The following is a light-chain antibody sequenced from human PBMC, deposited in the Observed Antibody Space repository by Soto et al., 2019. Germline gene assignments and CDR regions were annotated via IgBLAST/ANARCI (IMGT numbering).Light chain of an antibody. CDR2: GAS. CDR1: QSVSSTY. Sequence: EIVLTQSPGTLSLSPGERATLSCRASQSVSSTYVAWYQQKSGQAPRLLIYGASSRATGIPDRFSGSGSGTDFTLTISRLEPEDFAVYYCQQYRSWPRTFGQGTKVDIK. CDR3: QQYRSWPRT. V-gene: IGKV3-20*01. J-gene: IGKJ1*01.